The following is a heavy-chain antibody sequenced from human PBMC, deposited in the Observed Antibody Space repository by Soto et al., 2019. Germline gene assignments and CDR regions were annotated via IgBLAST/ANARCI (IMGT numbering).Heavy chain of an antibody. CDR1: GFTFSSYW. CDR2: IKQDGSEK. V-gene: IGHV3-7*01. D-gene: IGHD4-17*01. Sequence: GGSLKLSCAASGFTFSSYWMSWVRQAPGKGLEWVANIKQDGSEKYYVDSVKGRFTISRDNAKNSLYLQMNSLRAEDTAVYYCARDYEDDYGDSYFDYWGQGTLVTVSS. J-gene: IGHJ4*02. CDR3: ARDYEDDYGDSYFDY.